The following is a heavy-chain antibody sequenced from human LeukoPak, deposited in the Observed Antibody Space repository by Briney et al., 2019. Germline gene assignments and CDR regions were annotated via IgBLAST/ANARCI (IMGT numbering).Heavy chain of an antibody. Sequence: ASVKVSCKASGYTFTSYYMHWVRQAPGQGLEWMEIINPSGGSTSYAQKFQGRVTMTRDTSTSTVYMELSSLRSEDTAVYYCARDTAMVQFDYWGQGTLVTVSS. D-gene: IGHD5-18*01. CDR1: GYTFTSYY. V-gene: IGHV1-46*01. CDR3: ARDTAMVQFDY. J-gene: IGHJ4*02. CDR2: INPSGGST.